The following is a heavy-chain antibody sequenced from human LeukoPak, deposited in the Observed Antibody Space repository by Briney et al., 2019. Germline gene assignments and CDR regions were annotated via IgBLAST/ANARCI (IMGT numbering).Heavy chain of an antibody. CDR1: GFTFSSYS. CDR2: ISSSSSYI. V-gene: IGHV3-21*01. CDR3: ARAAAVHNWFDP. D-gene: IGHD2-15*01. Sequence: KPGGSLRLSCAASGFTFSSYSMNWVRQAPGKGLEWVSSISSSSSYIYYADSVKGRFTISRDNAKNSLYLQMNSLRAEDTAVYYCARAAAVHNWFDPWGQGTLVTVSS. J-gene: IGHJ5*02.